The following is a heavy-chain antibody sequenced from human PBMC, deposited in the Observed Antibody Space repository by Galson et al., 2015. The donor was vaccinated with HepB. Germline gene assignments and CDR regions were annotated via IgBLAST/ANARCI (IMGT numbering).Heavy chain of an antibody. Sequence: SLRLSCAASGFTFSSYAMSWVRQAPGKGLEWVSAISGSGGSTYYADSVKGRFTISRDNSKNTLYLQMNSLRAEDTAVYYCAKDLGAFGELFISPFDYWGQGTLVTVSS. CDR1: GFTFSSYA. V-gene: IGHV3-23*01. D-gene: IGHD3-10*01. CDR3: AKDLGAFGELFISPFDY. J-gene: IGHJ4*02. CDR2: ISGSGGST.